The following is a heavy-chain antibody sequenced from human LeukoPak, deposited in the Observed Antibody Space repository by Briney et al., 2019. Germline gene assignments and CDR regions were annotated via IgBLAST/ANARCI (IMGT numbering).Heavy chain of an antibody. CDR3: AREQKARDTGFDY. J-gene: IGHJ4*02. D-gene: IGHD5-18*01. CDR1: GGSISSGGYY. Sequence: PSETLSLTCTVSGGSISSGGYYWSWLRQHPGKGLEWIGYIYYSGSTYYNPSLKSRVTISVDTSKNQFSLKLSSVTAADTAVYYCAREQKARDTGFDYWGQGTLVTVSS. CDR2: IYYSGST. V-gene: IGHV4-31*03.